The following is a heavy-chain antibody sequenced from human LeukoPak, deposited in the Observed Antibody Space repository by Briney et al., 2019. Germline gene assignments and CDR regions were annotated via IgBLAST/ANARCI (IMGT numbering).Heavy chain of an antibody. Sequence: SQTLSLTCTVSGGSISSGGYYWSWIRQPPGKGLEWIGYIYHSGSTNYNPSLKSRVTISVDKSKNQFSLKLSSVTAADTAVYYCARSDNYYDSSGPPGYWGQGTLVTVSS. J-gene: IGHJ4*02. CDR2: IYHSGST. D-gene: IGHD3-22*01. CDR3: ARSDNYYDSSGPPGY. CDR1: GGSISSGGYY. V-gene: IGHV4-30-2*01.